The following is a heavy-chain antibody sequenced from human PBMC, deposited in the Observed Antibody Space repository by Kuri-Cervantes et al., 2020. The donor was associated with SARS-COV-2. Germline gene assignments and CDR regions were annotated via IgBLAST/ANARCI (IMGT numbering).Heavy chain of an antibody. V-gene: IGHV3-53*01. CDR2: IYGARRT. Sequence: GESLKISCAASGFTVSSNYMTWVRQAPGRGLEWVSTIYGARRTSYTDSVRGRFTISRDNSKGFLYLQMNDLRVGDTGVYYCANPTGHYYYGMDVWGQGTTVTVSS. CDR1: GFTVSSNY. CDR3: ANPTGHYYYGMDV. J-gene: IGHJ6*02.